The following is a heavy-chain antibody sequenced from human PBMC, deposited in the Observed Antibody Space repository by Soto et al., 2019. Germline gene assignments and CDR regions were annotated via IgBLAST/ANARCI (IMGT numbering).Heavy chain of an antibody. CDR3: ARDRIYSSSWHDY. D-gene: IGHD6-13*01. CDR2: ISYDGSNK. Sequence: QVQLVESGGGVVQPGRSLRLSCAASGFTFSSYAMHWVRQAPGKGLEWVAVISYDGSNKHYADSVKGRFTISRDNSKNTLYLQMNSLRAEDTAVYYCARDRIYSSSWHDYWGQGTLVTVSS. J-gene: IGHJ4*02. V-gene: IGHV3-30-3*01. CDR1: GFTFSSYA.